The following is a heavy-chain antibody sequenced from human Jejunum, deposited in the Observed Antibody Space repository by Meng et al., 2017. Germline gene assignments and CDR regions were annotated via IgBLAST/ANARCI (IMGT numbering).Heavy chain of an antibody. CDR1: GFTFSSYW. V-gene: IGHV3-74*01. CDR3: ARDTSSGWYEGIDY. Sequence: GESLKISCAASGFTFSSYWMHWVRQSPGKGLVWVSRVKSDGSSTSYADSVKGRFTISRDNAKNTLYLQMNSLRADDTAVYYCARDTSSGWYEGIDYWGQGTLVTGSS. D-gene: IGHD6-19*01. CDR2: VKSDGSST. J-gene: IGHJ4*02.